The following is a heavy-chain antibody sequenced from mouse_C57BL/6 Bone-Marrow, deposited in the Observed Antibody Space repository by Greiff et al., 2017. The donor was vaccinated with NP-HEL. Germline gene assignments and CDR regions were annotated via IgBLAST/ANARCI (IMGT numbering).Heavy chain of an antibody. Sequence: VQLQQSGAELAKPGASVKLSCKASGYTFTSYWMHWVKQRPGQGLEWIGYINPSSGYTKYNQKFKDKATLTADKSSSTAYMQLSSLTYEDSAVYYCARGAVVAHYAMDYWGQGTSVTVSS. J-gene: IGHJ4*01. D-gene: IGHD1-1*01. CDR1: GYTFTSYW. CDR2: INPSSGYT. V-gene: IGHV1-7*01. CDR3: ARGAVVAHYAMDY.